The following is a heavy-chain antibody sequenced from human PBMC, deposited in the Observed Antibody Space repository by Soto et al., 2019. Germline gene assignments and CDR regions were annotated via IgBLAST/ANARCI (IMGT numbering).Heavy chain of an antibody. V-gene: IGHV1-69*13. CDR3: ARARDLYCSGGSCGDLDY. D-gene: IGHD2-15*01. CDR1: GGTFSSYA. CDR2: IIPIFGTA. J-gene: IGHJ4*02. Sequence: SVKVSCKASGGTFSSYAISWVRQAPGQGLEWMGGIIPIFGTANYAQKFQGRVTITADESTSTAYMELSSLRSEDTAVYYCARARDLYCSGGSCGDLDYWGQGTLVTVSS.